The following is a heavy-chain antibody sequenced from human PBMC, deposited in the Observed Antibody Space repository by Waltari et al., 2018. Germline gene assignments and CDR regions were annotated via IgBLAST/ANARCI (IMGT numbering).Heavy chain of an antibody. V-gene: IGHV4-4*07. Sequence: QVQLQESGPGLVKPSETLSLTCTVSGGSISRYYWSWIRQPAGKGLEWIGRSYTSGSTNYNPSLKSRVTMSVDTSKNQFSLKLSSVTAADTAVYYCARDYYGSGSYYNDYWGQGTLVTVSS. D-gene: IGHD3-10*01. CDR2: SYTSGST. CDR3: ARDYYGSGSYYNDY. CDR1: GGSISRYY. J-gene: IGHJ4*02.